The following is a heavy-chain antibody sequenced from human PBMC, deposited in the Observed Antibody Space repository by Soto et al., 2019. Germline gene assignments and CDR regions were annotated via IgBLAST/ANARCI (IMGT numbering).Heavy chain of an antibody. CDR2: IIPLLDMA. Sequence: QVHLVQSGSEVKKPGSSVKVSCQASGGNFNSYTISWVRQAPGQGLEWMGRIIPLLDMANYAQKFQDRVTITADKSTRTAYMELTSLRSDDTAVYYCAVLLHHFDSWGQGTLVTVSS. V-gene: IGHV1-69*02. CDR3: AVLLHHFDS. J-gene: IGHJ4*02. D-gene: IGHD2-15*01. CDR1: GGNFNSYT.